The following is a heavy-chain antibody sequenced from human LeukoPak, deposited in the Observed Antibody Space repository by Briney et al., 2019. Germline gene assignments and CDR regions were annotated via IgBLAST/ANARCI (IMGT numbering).Heavy chain of an antibody. Sequence: PGGSLRLSCAASGFTFGAYAMTWVRQAPGKGLEWVSGIGSAGTYYADSVKGRFTISGDNSKSTLYLQMNSLRAEDTAVYYCAKNLDSSGSYFPDEWGQGTLVTVSS. CDR1: GFTFGAYA. CDR3: AKNLDSSGSYFPDE. CDR2: IGSAGT. V-gene: IGHV3-23*01. D-gene: IGHD3-10*01. J-gene: IGHJ4*02.